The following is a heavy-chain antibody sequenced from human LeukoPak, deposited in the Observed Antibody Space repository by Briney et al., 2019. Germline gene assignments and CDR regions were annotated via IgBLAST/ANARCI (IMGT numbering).Heavy chain of an antibody. D-gene: IGHD3-10*01. CDR2: ISYDGSNK. Sequence: QPGGSLRLSCAASGFTFSSYAMHWVRQAPGKGLEWVAVISYDGSNKCYADSVKGRFTISRDNSKNTLYLQMNSLRAEDTAVYYCARDITMVRGEEYYGMDVWGQGTTVTVSS. CDR3: ARDITMVRGEEYYGMDV. CDR1: GFTFSSYA. V-gene: IGHV3-30*04. J-gene: IGHJ6*02.